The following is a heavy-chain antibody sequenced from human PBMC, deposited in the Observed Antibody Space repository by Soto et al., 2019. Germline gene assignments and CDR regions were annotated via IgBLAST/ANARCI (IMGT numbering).Heavy chain of an antibody. CDR1: GFTFNSYG. Sequence: GGSLRLSCAASGFTFNSYGIHWVRQAPGKGLEWVAVISHDGSKTNYADSVKGRVTISRDNSKDTVYLQMNSLRAEDTAVYYCAKDAYIVVVPAAIEGSLDYWGQGTLVTVSS. J-gene: IGHJ4*02. D-gene: IGHD2-2*01. CDR3: AKDAYIVVVPAAIEGSLDY. V-gene: IGHV3-30*18. CDR2: ISHDGSKT.